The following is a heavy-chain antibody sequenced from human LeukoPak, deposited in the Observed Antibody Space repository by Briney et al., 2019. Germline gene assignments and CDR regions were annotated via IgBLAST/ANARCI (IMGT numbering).Heavy chain of an antibody. CDR3: ARDNSYGSGTFYYYYAMDV. V-gene: IGHV4-34*01. CDR2: INRSGST. CDR1: GGSFSGYY. D-gene: IGHD3-10*01. Sequence: PSETLSLTCAVYGGSFSGYYWSWIRQPPGKGLEWIGEINRSGSTNYNPSLKSRVTISVDTSKNQFSLRLSSVPAADTAVYYCARDNSYGSGTFYYYYAMDVWGQGTTVTVSS. J-gene: IGHJ6*02.